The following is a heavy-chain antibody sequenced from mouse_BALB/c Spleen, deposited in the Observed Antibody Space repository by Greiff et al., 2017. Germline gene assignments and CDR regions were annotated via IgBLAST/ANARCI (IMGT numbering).Heavy chain of an antibody. V-gene: IGHV1-20*02. D-gene: IGHD2-2*01. CDR3: AREWLSHWAMDY. J-gene: IGHJ4*01. CDR2: INPYNGDT. Sequence: EVQLQQSGPELVKPGASVKISCKASGYSFTGYFMNWVMQSHGKSLEWIGRINPYNGDTFYNQKFKGKATLTVDKSSSTAHMELRSLASEDSAVYYCAREWLSHWAMDYWGQGTSVTVSS. CDR1: GYSFTGYF.